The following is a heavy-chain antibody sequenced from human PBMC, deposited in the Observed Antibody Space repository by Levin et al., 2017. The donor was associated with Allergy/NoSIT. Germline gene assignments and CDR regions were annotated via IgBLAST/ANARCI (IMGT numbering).Heavy chain of an antibody. V-gene: IGHV3-30*18. Sequence: GGSLRLSCAASGFTFSSYGMHWVRQAPGKGLEWVAVISYDGSNKYYADSVKGRFTISRDNSKNTLYLQMNSLRAEDTAVYYCAKAPRAYQLLLSPFDPWGQGTLVTVSS. D-gene: IGHD2-2*01. CDR1: GFTFSSYG. J-gene: IGHJ5*02. CDR2: ISYDGSNK. CDR3: AKAPRAYQLLLSPFDP.